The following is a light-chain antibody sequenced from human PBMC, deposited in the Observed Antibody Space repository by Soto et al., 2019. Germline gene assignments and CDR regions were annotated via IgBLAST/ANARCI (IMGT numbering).Light chain of an antibody. J-gene: IGKJ5*01. CDR1: QSVGSS. V-gene: IGKV3-15*01. CDR3: QQRSNWPH. Sequence: DILMTQSPSTLSVSPGERATLSCRASQSVGSSLAWYQQKPGQAPRLLIYGISTRATGLPGRFSGSGFGTEFTLTISSLQSEDLAVYYCQQRSNWPHFGQGTRLEIK. CDR2: GIS.